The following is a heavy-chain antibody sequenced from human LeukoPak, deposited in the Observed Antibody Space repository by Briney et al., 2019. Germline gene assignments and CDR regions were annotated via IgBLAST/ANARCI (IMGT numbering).Heavy chain of an antibody. D-gene: IGHD3-10*01. Sequence: GGSLRLSCAASGFTFSSYNMNWVRQAPGKGLEWVSSISSSSSYIYYADSVKGRFTISRDNAKNSLYLQMNSLRAEDTAVYYCARVGWFGELGYWGQGTLVTVSS. J-gene: IGHJ4*02. CDR2: ISSSSSYI. V-gene: IGHV3-21*01. CDR1: GFTFSSYN. CDR3: ARVGWFGELGY.